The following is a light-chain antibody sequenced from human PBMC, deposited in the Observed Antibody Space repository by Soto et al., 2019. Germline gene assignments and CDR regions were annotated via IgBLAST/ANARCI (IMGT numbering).Light chain of an antibody. V-gene: IGKV3D-20*01. J-gene: IGKJ1*01. CDR3: QQYGSSSWT. Sequence: IVLKPSPTTLSLSPGDRATLSCGASQSVSNNYLAWYQQKPGLAPRLLIYDASYRANGIPDRFSGSGSGTDFTLTISRLEPEDFVVYYCQQYGSSSWTFGQGTKVDIK. CDR2: DAS. CDR1: QSVSNNY.